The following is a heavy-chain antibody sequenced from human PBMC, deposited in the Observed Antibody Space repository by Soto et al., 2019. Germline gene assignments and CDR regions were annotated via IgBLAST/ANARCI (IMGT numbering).Heavy chain of an antibody. CDR1: GGTISSGGYT. D-gene: IGHD6-13*01. V-gene: IGHV4-30-2*01. CDR2: IYHSGST. J-gene: IGHJ4*02. CDR3: ARGLRSWTYYFDY. Sequence: SETLSLTCAVSGGTISSGGYTWSWLRQPPGKGLEWIGYIYHSGSTYYNPSLKSRVTISVDRSKNQFSLKLSSVTAADTAVYYCARGLRSWTYYFDYWGQGIQVTVS.